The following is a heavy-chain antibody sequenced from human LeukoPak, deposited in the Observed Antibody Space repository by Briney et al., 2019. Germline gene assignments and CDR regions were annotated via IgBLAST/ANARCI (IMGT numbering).Heavy chain of an antibody. CDR1: GFIFSSYG. D-gene: IGHD5-18*01. CDR3: AKDFDGYGYGTLDN. Sequence: GGSLRLSCAASGFIFSSYGMHWVRQAPGKGREWVAFIRHDGSNKYYADPVKGRFTISRDNSKNTLYLQMNSLRAEDTAVYYCAKDFDGYGYGTLDNWGQGTQVTVSS. V-gene: IGHV3-30*02. J-gene: IGHJ4*02. CDR2: IRHDGSNK.